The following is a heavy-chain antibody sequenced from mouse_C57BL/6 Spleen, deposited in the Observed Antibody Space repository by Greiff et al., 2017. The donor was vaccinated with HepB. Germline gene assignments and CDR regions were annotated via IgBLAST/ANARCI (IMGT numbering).Heavy chain of an antibody. Sequence: VMLVESGPGLVAPSQRLSITCTVSGFSLTSYGVDWVRQPPGKGLEWLGVIWGGGSTNYNSALMSRLSISKDNSKSQVFLKMNSLQTDDTAMYYCAKRADSSGYVLAYWGQGTLVTVSA. J-gene: IGHJ3*01. D-gene: IGHD3-2*02. CDR3: AKRADSSGYVLAY. CDR1: GFSLTSYG. CDR2: IWGGGST. V-gene: IGHV2-9*01.